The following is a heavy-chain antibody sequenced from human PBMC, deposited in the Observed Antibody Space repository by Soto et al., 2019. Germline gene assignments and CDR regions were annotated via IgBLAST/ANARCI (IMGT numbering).Heavy chain of an antibody. D-gene: IGHD3-16*01. CDR1: GGSFSSYT. J-gene: IGHJ3*02. CDR3: ARGVTANYMGGDAFAI. Sequence: QVLLVQSGAEVKKPGSSVKVSCKAAGGSFSSYTVSWVRQAPGQGLDYMGGIMPVFGTPTYTEKFQGRITITADESTGTAYMELTSPKSDDTAVYYCARGVTANYMGGDAFAIWGQVTMVTVSS. V-gene: IGHV1-69*01. CDR2: IMPVFGTP.